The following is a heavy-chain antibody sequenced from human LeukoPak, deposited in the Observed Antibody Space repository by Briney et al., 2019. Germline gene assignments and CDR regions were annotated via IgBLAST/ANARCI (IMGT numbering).Heavy chain of an antibody. CDR3: ARRPGIGYDFWSGPNYYYGMDV. Sequence: SQTLSLTCTVSGGSISSGGYYWSWIRQPPGKGLEWIGYIYYSGSTNYNPSLKSRVTISVDTSKNQFSLKLSSVTAADTAVYYCARRPGIGYDFWSGPNYYYGMDVWGQGTTVTVSS. J-gene: IGHJ6*02. CDR1: GGSISSGGYY. CDR2: IYYSGST. V-gene: IGHV4-61*08. D-gene: IGHD3-3*01.